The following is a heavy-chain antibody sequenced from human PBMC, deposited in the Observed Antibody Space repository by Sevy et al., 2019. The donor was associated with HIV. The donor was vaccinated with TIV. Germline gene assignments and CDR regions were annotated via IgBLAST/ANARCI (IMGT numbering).Heavy chain of an antibody. V-gene: IGHV1-2*06. J-gene: IGHJ5*02. CDR3: AGQTSGWYDWFDP. D-gene: IGHD6-19*01. Sequence: ASVKVSCKASAYNFIGYYIHWVRQAPGQVLESMGRINPTSGGTKYAHKFQGRVTVTIDMSVSTAYMELTRLTSDDTAIYYCAGQTSGWYDWFDPWGPGTLVTVSS. CDR2: INPTSGGT. CDR1: AYNFIGYY.